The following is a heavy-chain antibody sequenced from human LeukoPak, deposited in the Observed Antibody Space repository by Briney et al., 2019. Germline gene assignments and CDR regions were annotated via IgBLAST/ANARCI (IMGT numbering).Heavy chain of an antibody. CDR1: GGSISSYY. J-gene: IGHJ6*03. Sequence: SETLSLTCTVSGGSISSYYWSWIRQPPGKGLEWIGYIYYSGSTNYNPSLKSRVTISVDTSKNQFSLKLSSMTAADTAVYYCARVSWYSSSSFAYYYYMDVWGKGTTVTVSS. CDR2: IYYSGST. D-gene: IGHD6-6*01. CDR3: ARVSWYSSSSFAYYYYMDV. V-gene: IGHV4-59*01.